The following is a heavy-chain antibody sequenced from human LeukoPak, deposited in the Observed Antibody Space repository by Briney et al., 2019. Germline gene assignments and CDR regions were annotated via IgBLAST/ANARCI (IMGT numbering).Heavy chain of an antibody. V-gene: IGHV4-39*01. J-gene: IGHJ3*02. D-gene: IGHD2-15*01. Sequence: SETLSLTCTVSGGSIRSTSYFWGWIRQPPEKGLEWIGNINYSGSTSYNPSLKSRVTIFVDTSKNQFSLKLSSVTAADTAVYYCARRISGIVAFDIWGQGTMVTVSS. CDR3: ARRISGIVAFDI. CDR2: INYSGST. CDR1: GGSIRSTSYF.